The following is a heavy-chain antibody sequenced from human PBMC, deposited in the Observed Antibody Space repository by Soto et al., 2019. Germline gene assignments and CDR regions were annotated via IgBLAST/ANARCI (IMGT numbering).Heavy chain of an antibody. Sequence: PSETLSLTCAVSGGSISSGGYSWSWIRQPPGKGLEWIGYIYHSGSTYYNPTLKSRVTISVDRSKNQFSLKLSSVTAADTAVYYCARVPDRWGQGTLVTVSS. V-gene: IGHV4-30-2*01. J-gene: IGHJ5*02. CDR1: GGSISSGGYS. CDR3: ARVPDR. D-gene: IGHD2-2*01. CDR2: IYHSGST.